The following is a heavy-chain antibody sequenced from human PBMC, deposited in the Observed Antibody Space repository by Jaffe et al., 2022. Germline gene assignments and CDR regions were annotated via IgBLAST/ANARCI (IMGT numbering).Heavy chain of an antibody. CDR2: INPNSGGT. D-gene: IGHD6-13*01. Sequence: QVQLVQSGAEVKKPGASVKVSCKASGYTFTGYYMHWVRQAPGQGLEWMGWINPNSGGTNYAQKFQGRVTMTRDTSISTAYMELSRLRSDDTAVYYCARDHPYSSSWYSSRGIKYYFDYWGQGTLVTVSS. V-gene: IGHV1-2*02. J-gene: IGHJ4*02. CDR1: GYTFTGYY. CDR3: ARDHPYSSSWYSSRGIKYYFDY.